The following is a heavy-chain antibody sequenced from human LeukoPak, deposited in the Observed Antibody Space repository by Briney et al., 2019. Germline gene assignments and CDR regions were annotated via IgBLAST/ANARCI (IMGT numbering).Heavy chain of an antibody. CDR2: INSDGSTT. CDR3: TRGGVDY. D-gene: IGHD3-10*01. J-gene: IGHJ4*02. CDR1: GFTFSSYW. Sequence: PGGSLRLSCAASGFTFSSYWMHWVRHTPEKGLVWVSRINSDGSTTTYADSVKGRFTISRDNARNTLYLQMNSLRDEHTAAYYCTRGGVDYWGRGTLVTVSS. V-gene: IGHV3-74*03.